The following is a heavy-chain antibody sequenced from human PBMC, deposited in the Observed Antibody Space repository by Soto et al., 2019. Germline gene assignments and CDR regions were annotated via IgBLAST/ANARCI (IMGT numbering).Heavy chain of an antibody. D-gene: IGHD2-15*01. CDR1: VYTFTSYG. V-gene: IGHV1-18*01. CDR2: ISAYNGNT. J-gene: IGHJ6*02. Sequence: GXSVKVSCKASVYTFTSYGISWVRQAPGQGLEWMGWISAYNGNTNYAQKLQGRVTMTTDTSTSTAYMELRSLRSDDTAVYYCARVSGGSSYYYYYGMDVWGQGTTVTV. CDR3: ARVSGGSSYYYYYGMDV.